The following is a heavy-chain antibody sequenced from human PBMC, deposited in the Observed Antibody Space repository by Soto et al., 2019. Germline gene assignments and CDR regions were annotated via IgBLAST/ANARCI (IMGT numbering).Heavy chain of an antibody. V-gene: IGHV3-23*01. J-gene: IGHJ4*02. CDR3: AKSVGDRTRAGEF. CDR2: ISAGGRST. D-gene: IGHD1-26*01. Sequence: PGGSLRLSCAASGFTLRNYAMSWVRQAPGKGLEWVSGISAGGRSTFYADSVKGRFSLSRDDTDNTLFLQMNGLGVDDTAVYYCAKSVGDRTRAGEFWGQGTLVTVSS. CDR1: GFTLRNYA.